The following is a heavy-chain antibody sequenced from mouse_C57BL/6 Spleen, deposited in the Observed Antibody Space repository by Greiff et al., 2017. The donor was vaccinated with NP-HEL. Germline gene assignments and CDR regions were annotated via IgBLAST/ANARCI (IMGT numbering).Heavy chain of an antibody. V-gene: IGHV1-82*01. J-gene: IGHJ2*01. CDR3: ARYYSNYPFDY. CDR1: GYAFSSSW. CDR2: IYPGDGDT. D-gene: IGHD2-5*01. Sequence: QVQLQQSGPELVKPGASVKISCKASGYAFSSSWMNWVKQRPGKGLEWIGRIYPGDGDTNYNGKFKGKATLTADKSSSTAYMQLSSLTSEDSAVYFCARYYSNYPFDYWGQGTTLTVSS.